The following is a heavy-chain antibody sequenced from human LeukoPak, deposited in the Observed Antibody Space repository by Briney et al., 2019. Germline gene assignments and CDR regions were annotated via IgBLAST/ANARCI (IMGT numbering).Heavy chain of an antibody. V-gene: IGHV4-34*01. J-gene: IGHJ4*02. Sequence: SETLSLTCAVYGGSFSGYYWSWIRQPPGKGLEWIGEINHSGSTNYNPSLKSRVTISVDTSKNQFSLKLSSVTAADTAVYYCARGILTDASNYFDYWGQGTLVTVSS. CDR3: ARGILTDASNYFDY. CDR2: INHSGST. CDR1: GGSFSGYY.